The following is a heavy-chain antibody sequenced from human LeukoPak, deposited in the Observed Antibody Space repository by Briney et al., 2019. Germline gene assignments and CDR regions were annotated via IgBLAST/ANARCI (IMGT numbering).Heavy chain of an antibody. CDR3: AKVGNYYDSSGYNY. V-gene: IGHV3-23*01. D-gene: IGHD3-22*01. CDR2: ISGSGGST. CDR1: GFTFSSYA. J-gene: IGHJ4*02. Sequence: PGGSLRLSCAASGFTFSSYAMHWVRQAPGKGLEWVSAISGSGGSTYYADSVKGRFTISRDNSKNTLYLQMNSLRAEDTAVYYCAKVGNYYDSSGYNYWGQGTLVTVSS.